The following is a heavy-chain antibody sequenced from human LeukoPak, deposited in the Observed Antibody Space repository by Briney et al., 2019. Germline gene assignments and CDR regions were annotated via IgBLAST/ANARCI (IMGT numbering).Heavy chain of an antibody. CDR3: ARHSVAAAGYFDY. D-gene: IGHD6-13*01. V-gene: IGHV4-4*09. CDR2: IYTSGST. J-gene: IGHJ4*02. CDR1: GGSISSHY. Sequence: TASETLSLTCTVSGGSISSHYWSWIRQPPGEGLEWIGYIYTSGSTNYNPSLKSRVTISVDTSKNQFSLNLSSVTAADMAVYYCARHSVAAAGYFDYWGQGTLVIVSS.